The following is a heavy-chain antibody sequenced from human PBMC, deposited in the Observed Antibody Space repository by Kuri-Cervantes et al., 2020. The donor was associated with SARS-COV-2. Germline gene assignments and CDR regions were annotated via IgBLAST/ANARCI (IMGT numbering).Heavy chain of an antibody. J-gene: IGHJ4*02. V-gene: IGHV3-48*03. D-gene: IGHD3-22*01. CDR3: ARGDSSGYLYYFDY. CDR2: ISSSGSAI. Sequence: GESLKISCAASGFTFSSYEMHWVRQAPGKGLEWVSYISSSGSAIYYADSVKGRFTISRDNAKNSLYLQMNSLRAEDTAVYYCARGDSSGYLYYFDYWGRGTLVTVSS. CDR1: GFTFSSYE.